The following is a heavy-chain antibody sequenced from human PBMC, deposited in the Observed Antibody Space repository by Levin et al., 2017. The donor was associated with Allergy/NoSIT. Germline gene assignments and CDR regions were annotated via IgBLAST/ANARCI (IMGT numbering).Heavy chain of an antibody. V-gene: IGHV3-23*01. Sequence: GESLKISCAASGFTFSSYAMSWVRQAPGKGLEWVSAISGSGGSTYYADSVKGRFTISRDNSKNTLYLQMNSLRAEDTAVYYCAKDLGCSGGSCYYWGQGTLVTVSS. CDR1: GFTFSSYA. CDR3: AKDLGCSGGSCYY. J-gene: IGHJ4*02. CDR2: ISGSGGST. D-gene: IGHD2-15*01.